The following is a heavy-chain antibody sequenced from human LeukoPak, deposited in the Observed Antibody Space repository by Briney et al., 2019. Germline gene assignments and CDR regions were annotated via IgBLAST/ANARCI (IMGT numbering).Heavy chain of an antibody. CDR2: ISSSGSTI. CDR1: GDTFSSYG. D-gene: IGHD3-10*01. J-gene: IGHJ4*02. CDR3: AREGYYGSGSFDY. V-gene: IGHV3-48*04. Sequence: GGSLRLSCAASGDTFSSYGMNWVRQAPGKGLEWVSYISSSGSTIYYADSVKGRFTISRDNAKNSLYLQMNSLRAEDTAVYYCAREGYYGSGSFDYWGQGTLVTVSS.